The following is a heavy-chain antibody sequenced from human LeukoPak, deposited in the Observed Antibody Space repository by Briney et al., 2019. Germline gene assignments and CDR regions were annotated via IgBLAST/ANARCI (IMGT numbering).Heavy chain of an antibody. J-gene: IGHJ4*02. Sequence: GGSLRLSCAASGFTFNTYWMTWVRQAPGKGREWLANINQNGDEKYFADSLKGRFTISRDNAKNSLYLQVSGLGAEDTAVYYCARDVRAGFDHWGLGTLVTVSS. D-gene: IGHD3-10*02. CDR2: INQNGDEK. CDR3: ARDVRAGFDH. V-gene: IGHV3-7*01. CDR1: GFTFNTYW.